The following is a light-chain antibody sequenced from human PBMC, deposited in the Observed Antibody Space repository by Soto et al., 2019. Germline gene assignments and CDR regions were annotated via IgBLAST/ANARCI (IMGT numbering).Light chain of an antibody. J-gene: IGLJ1*01. CDR2: EVN. V-gene: IGLV2-8*01. CDR3: SSYAGTNNRYV. Sequence: QSALTQPPSASGSPGQSVTISCTGTSSDVGGYNFVSWYQQHPGKAPKLIIYEVNKRPSGVPDRFSASKSGNTASLTVSGLQAEDEADYYCSSYAGTNNRYVFGTGTKVTDL. CDR1: SSDVGGYNF.